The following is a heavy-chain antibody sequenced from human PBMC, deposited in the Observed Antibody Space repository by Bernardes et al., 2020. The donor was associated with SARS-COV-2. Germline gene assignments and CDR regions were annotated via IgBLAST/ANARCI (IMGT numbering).Heavy chain of an antibody. CDR1: GGSISSSY. Sequence: SYTLTRTCTVSGGSISSSYWSWIRQPPGQGLEWIGYIYYSGSTNYNPSLKSRVTISVDTSKNQFSLKLSSVTAADTAVYYCARGFDYWGQGTLVTVSS. CDR3: ARGFDY. J-gene: IGHJ4*02. CDR2: IYYSGST. V-gene: IGHV4-59*01.